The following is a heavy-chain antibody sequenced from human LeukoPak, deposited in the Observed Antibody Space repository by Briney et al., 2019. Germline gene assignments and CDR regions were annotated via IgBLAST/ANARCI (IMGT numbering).Heavy chain of an antibody. D-gene: IGHD6-13*01. J-gene: IGHJ6*03. V-gene: IGHV1-69*06. CDR3: AXXXAAAGSFVFLRASPYYYMDV. Sequence: ASVKVSCKASGGTFSSYAISWVRQAPGQGLEWMGGIIPIFGTANCAQKFQGRVTITADKSTSTAYMELSSLRSEDTAVYYCAXXXAAAGSFVFLRASPYYYMDVWGKGTTVTVSS. CDR2: IIPIFGTA. CDR1: GGTFSSYA.